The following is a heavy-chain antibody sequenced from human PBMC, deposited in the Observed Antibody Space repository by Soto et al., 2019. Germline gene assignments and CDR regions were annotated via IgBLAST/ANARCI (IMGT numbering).Heavy chain of an antibody. Sequence: GGSLRLSCVASGFTFSDYSMNWVRQAPGKGLEWVSSISSSSTYIYYADSVKGRFTISRDNAKNSLYLQMSSLRAEDTSVYYCARDLWKYSTSNPAFDSWGQGTLVTVSS. V-gene: IGHV3-21*06. CDR1: GFTFSDYS. J-gene: IGHJ4*02. CDR2: ISSSSTYI. D-gene: IGHD6-13*01. CDR3: ARDLWKYSTSNPAFDS.